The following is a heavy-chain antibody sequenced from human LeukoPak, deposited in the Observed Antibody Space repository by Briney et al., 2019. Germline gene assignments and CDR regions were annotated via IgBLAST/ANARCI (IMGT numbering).Heavy chain of an antibody. J-gene: IGHJ5*02. D-gene: IGHD3-3*01. CDR1: GYTLTELS. CDR3: ATAYYDFWSGYRAGRATVGFGP. Sequence: GASVKVSCKVSGYTLTELSMHWVRQAPGKGLEWMGGFDPEDGETIYAQEFQGRVTMTEDTSTDTAYMELSSLRSEDTAVYYCATAYYDFWSGYRAGRATVGFGPWGQGTLVTVSS. CDR2: FDPEDGET. V-gene: IGHV1-24*01.